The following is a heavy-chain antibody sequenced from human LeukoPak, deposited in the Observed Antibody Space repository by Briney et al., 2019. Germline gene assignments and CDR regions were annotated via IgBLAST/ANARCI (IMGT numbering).Heavy chain of an antibody. Sequence: SETLSLTCAVYGGSFSGYYWSWIRQPPGKGLEWIGEINHSGSTNYNPSLKSRVTISVDTSKNQFSLKLSSVTAADTAVYYCARGYYDSSGYYFFDYWGQGTLVTVSS. D-gene: IGHD3-22*01. CDR3: ARGYYDSSGYYFFDY. CDR1: GGSFSGYY. CDR2: INHSGST. V-gene: IGHV4-34*01. J-gene: IGHJ4*02.